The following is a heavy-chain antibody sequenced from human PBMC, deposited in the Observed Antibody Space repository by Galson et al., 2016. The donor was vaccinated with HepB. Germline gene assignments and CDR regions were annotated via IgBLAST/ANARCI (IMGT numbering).Heavy chain of an antibody. Sequence: SETLSLTCTVSGPSVSSGNYYWSWIRQPPGKGLEYIGYMYYGGSFNYNPALKSRATVSLDTSKQQFSLNLSSVTAADTAIYYCASLTVTTFRGWVDAWGQGTLVTVSS. CDR3: ASLTVTTFRGWVDA. V-gene: IGHV4-61*01. CDR1: GPSVSSGNYY. CDR2: MYYGGSF. D-gene: IGHD4-11*01. J-gene: IGHJ5*02.